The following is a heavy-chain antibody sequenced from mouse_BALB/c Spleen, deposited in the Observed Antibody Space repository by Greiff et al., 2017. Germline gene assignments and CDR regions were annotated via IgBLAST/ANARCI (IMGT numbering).Heavy chain of an antibody. J-gene: IGHJ4*01. V-gene: IGHV1S29*02. CDR3: ARGNSGYAMDY. CDR2: IYPYNGGT. CDR1: GYTFTDYN. Sequence: VQLQQSGPELVKPGASVKISCKASGYTFTDYNMHWVKQSHGKSLEWIGYIYPYNGGTGYNQKFKSKATLTVDNSSSTAYMELRSLTSEDSAVYYCARGNSGYAMDYWGQGTSVTVSS. D-gene: IGHD2-2*01.